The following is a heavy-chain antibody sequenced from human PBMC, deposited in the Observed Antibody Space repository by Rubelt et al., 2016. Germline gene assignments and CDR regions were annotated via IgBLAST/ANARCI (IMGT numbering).Heavy chain of an antibody. V-gene: IGHV4-34*01. D-gene: IGHD6-13*01. CDR3: ARDRDSSSWHFDY. CDR1: GGSFSGSY. J-gene: IGHJ4*02. Sequence: QVQLQQWGAGLLKPSETLSLTCAVYGGSFSGSYRSWIRQPPGKGLEWIGDINHSGGTNYNPSLKSRVTISGDTSKNQFSLKLSCVTAADTAVYYCARDRDSSSWHFDYWGQGTLVTVSS. CDR2: INHSGGT.